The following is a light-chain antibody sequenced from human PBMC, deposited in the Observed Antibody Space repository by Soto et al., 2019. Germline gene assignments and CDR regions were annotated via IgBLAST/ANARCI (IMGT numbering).Light chain of an antibody. V-gene: IGLV2-14*01. J-gene: IGLJ3*02. CDR2: EVS. CDR3: NSYTIASTWV. CDR1: SNDVGAYNY. Sequence: QSALTQPASVSGSPGQSITISCTGTSNDVGAYNYVSWYQQHPGKAPKLMISEVSNRPSGISNRFSGSKSGNTASLTISGLQAEYEADYYCNSYTIASTWVFGGGTKLAVL.